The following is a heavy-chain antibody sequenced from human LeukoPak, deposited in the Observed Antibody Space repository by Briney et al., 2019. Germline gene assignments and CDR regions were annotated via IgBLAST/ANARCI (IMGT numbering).Heavy chain of an antibody. V-gene: IGHV4-4*09. Sequence: SETLPLTCTVSGGSISSYYWSWIRQPPGKGLEWIGYIYTSGSTNNNPSLKSRVTISVDTSKNQFSLKLSSVTAADTAVYYCARHGYDSSGYYYYYWGQGTLVTVSS. J-gene: IGHJ4*02. D-gene: IGHD3-22*01. CDR3: ARHGYDSSGYYYYY. CDR1: GGSISSYY. CDR2: IYTSGST.